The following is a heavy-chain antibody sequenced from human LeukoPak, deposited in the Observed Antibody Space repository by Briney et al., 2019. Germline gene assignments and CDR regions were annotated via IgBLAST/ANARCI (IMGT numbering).Heavy chain of an antibody. Sequence: GGSLRLSCAASGFTFSNYAMSWVRQAPGRGLEWVSSIGDSGSSTYYADSVKGRFTISRDNSKNTLYLQMNSLRAEDTAVYYCGKHYYDILTGYYGWGQGTLVTVSS. CDR1: GFTFSNYA. V-gene: IGHV3-23*01. J-gene: IGHJ4*02. CDR2: IGDSGSST. CDR3: GKHYYDILTGYYG. D-gene: IGHD3-9*01.